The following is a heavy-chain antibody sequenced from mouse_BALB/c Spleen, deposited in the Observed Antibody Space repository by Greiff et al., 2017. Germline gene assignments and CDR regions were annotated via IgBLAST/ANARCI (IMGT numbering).Heavy chain of an antibody. D-gene: IGHD3-2*02. CDR1: GYTFTSYW. CDR3: AREAGGFYAMDY. V-gene: IGHV1-87*01. Sequence: QVQLKQSGAELARPGASVKLSCKASGYTFTSYWMQWVKQRPGQGLEWIGAIYPGDGDTRYTQKFKGKATLTADKSSSTAYMQLSSLASEDSAVYYCAREAGGFYAMDYWGQGTSVTVSS. CDR2: IYPGDGDT. J-gene: IGHJ4*01.